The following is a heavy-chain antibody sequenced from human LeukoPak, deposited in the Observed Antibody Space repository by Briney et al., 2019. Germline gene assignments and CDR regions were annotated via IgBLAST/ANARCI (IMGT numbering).Heavy chain of an antibody. Sequence: SEALSLTCTVSGGSISGYYWAWIRQPPGKVLEWIGYIHYSGNTNYNPSLKSRVTMSVDTSKNQFSLKLTSVTAADTAVYYCTKIANGGLSDYWGQGTLVTVSS. CDR1: GGSISGYY. CDR3: TKIANGGLSDY. D-gene: IGHD2-8*01. CDR2: IHYSGNT. V-gene: IGHV4-59*01. J-gene: IGHJ4*02.